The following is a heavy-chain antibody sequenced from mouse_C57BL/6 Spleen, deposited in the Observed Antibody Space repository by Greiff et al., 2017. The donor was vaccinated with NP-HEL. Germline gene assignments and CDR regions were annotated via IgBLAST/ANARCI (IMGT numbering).Heavy chain of an antibody. J-gene: IGHJ1*03. V-gene: IGHV1-80*01. CDR3: ATVVPAV. Sequence: QVQLQQSGAELVKPGASVKISCKASGYAFSSYWMNWAKQRPGKGLEWIGQIYPGDGDTNYNGKFKGKATLTADKSSSTAYMQLSSLTSEDSAVYFCATVVPAVWGTGTTVTVSS. D-gene: IGHD1-1*01. CDR2: IYPGDGDT. CDR1: GYAFSSYW.